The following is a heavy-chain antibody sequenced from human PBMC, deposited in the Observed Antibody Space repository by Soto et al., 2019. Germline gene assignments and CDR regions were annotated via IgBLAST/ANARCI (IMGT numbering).Heavy chain of an antibody. V-gene: IGHV4-59*08. CDR3: ASTPLAPDYYDSSGYYPNHFDY. CDR2: IYYSGST. J-gene: IGHJ4*02. D-gene: IGHD3-22*01. Sequence: SEALCLTCTVSGGSISSYYWSWIRQPPGKGLEWIGYIYYSGSTNYNPSLKSRVTISVDTSKNQFSLKLSSVTAADTAVYYCASTPLAPDYYDSSGYYPNHFDYWGQGTLVTVS. CDR1: GGSISSYY.